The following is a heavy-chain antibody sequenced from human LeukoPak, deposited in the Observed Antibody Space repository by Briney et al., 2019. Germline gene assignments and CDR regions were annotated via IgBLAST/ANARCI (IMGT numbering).Heavy chain of an antibody. Sequence: ASVKVSCKASGYTFTGYYMHWVRQAPGQGLEWMGIINPSGGSTSYAQKFQGRVTMTRDTSTSTVYMELSSLRSEDTAVYYCARDRNYYDSSGSHYFDYWGQGTLVTVSS. CDR2: INPSGGST. D-gene: IGHD3-22*01. CDR1: GYTFTGYY. J-gene: IGHJ4*02. CDR3: ARDRNYYDSSGSHYFDY. V-gene: IGHV1-46*01.